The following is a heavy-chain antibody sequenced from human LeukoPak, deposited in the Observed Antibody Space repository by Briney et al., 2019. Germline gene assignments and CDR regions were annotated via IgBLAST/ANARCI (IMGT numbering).Heavy chain of an antibody. Sequence: PGGSLRLSCAASGFTFSSHAMGWVRQAPGKGLEWVSAISDSGDSTYYADSVKGRFTISRDNSKNTLYLQMSSLRAEDTAVYYCAKYAVVGTPFFDYWGQGTLVTISS. D-gene: IGHD2-15*01. CDR1: GFTFSSHA. CDR3: AKYAVVGTPFFDY. V-gene: IGHV3-23*01. CDR2: ISDSGDST. J-gene: IGHJ4*02.